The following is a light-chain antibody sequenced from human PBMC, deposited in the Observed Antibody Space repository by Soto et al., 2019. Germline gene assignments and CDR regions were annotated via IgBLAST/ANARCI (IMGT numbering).Light chain of an antibody. J-gene: IGKJ1*01. CDR1: QSVSNY. CDR3: QQHSNWPRT. V-gene: IGKV3-11*01. CDR2: DAS. Sequence: EIVLTQSPATLSSSPGERATLSCRASQSVSNYLAWFQQKPGQAPRLLIYDASKRATGVPARFSGSGSGPDFTLTISSLEHEDFAVYYCQQHSNWPRTFGQGTKVEIK.